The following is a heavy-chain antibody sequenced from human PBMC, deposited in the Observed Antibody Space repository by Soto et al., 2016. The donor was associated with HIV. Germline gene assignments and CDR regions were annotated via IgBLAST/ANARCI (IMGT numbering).Heavy chain of an antibody. J-gene: IGHJ6*02. V-gene: IGHV3-66*01. CDR1: GFTVSSNY. D-gene: IGHD2-2*01. CDR2: IYSGGST. CDR3: ASRYCSSTSCYVLFGYYGMDV. Sequence: EVQLVESGGGLVQPGGSLRLSCAASGFTVSSNYMSWVRQAPGKGLEWVSVIYSGGSTYYADSVKGRFTISRDNSKNTLYLQMNSLRAEDTAVYYCASRYCSSTSCYVLFGYYGMDVWGQGTTVTVSS.